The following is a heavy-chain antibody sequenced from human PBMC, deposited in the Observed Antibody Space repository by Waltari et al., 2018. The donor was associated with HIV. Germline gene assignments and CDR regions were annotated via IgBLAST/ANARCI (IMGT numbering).Heavy chain of an antibody. V-gene: IGHV1-24*01. CDR1: GYTLTELS. D-gene: IGHD2-8*01. J-gene: IGHJ4*02. CDR3: ATDNGGANYVDY. Sequence: QVQLVQSGAEVKKPGASVKVSCKVSGYTLTELSMHWVRQAPGKGLEWMGGFDPEDGETIYAQKFQGRVTRTEDTSTDTAYMELSSLRSEDTAVYYCATDNGGANYVDYWGQGTLVTVSS. CDR2: FDPEDGET.